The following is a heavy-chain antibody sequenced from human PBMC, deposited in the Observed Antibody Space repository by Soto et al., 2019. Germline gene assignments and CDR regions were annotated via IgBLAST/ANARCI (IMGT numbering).Heavy chain of an antibody. CDR1: GDTFTNYF. J-gene: IGHJ4*02. CDR3: ARALTEFDF. V-gene: IGHV1-46*01. CDR2: IHPKDGRT. Sequence: QVHLVQSGAEGKKPGASVKVSCKASGDTFTNYFLHWVRQAPGQGLEWVGIIHPKDGRTSYAQRFQGRVTMTRDASTNSVFLELISLRSEDTAMYYCARALTEFDFWGPGTLITVSS.